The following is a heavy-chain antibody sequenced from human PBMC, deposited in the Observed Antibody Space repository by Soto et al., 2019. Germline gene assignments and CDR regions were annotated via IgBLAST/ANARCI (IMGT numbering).Heavy chain of an antibody. V-gene: IGHV1-69*19. Sequence: QVQLVQSGAAMKKPGSSVKVSCQSSGGTFNTSAMNWVRQDPGQGPEWMGDISPMFGAANYAPKFQGRVTITADESTGTSYMQLSSLTSEDTALYFCAREVQVHTPAFVYWGQGTLVTVSS. CDR1: GGTFNTSA. D-gene: IGHD3-10*01. J-gene: IGHJ4*02. CDR3: AREVQVHTPAFVY. CDR2: ISPMFGAA.